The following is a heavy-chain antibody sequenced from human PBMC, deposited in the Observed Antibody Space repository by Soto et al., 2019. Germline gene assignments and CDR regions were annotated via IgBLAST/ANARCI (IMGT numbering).Heavy chain of an antibody. CDR3: SRDPLGSDYNWNDGRAFDI. D-gene: IGHD1-20*01. Sequence: SETLSLTCTVSGGSISSGGYYWSGIRQHPGKGLEWIGYIYYSGSTYYNPSLKSRVTISVETSKNQFSLKLSSVTAADTAVYYCSRDPLGSDYNWNDGRAFDIWGQGTMVTVSS. CDR1: GGSISSGGYY. V-gene: IGHV4-31*03. J-gene: IGHJ3*02. CDR2: IYYSGST.